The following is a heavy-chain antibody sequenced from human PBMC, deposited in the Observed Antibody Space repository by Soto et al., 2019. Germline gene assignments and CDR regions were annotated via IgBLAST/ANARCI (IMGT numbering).Heavy chain of an antibody. D-gene: IGHD3-9*01. Sequence: ASVKVSCKVSGYTLTELSMRWVLQAPGKGLEWMGGFDPEDGETIYAQKFQGRVTMTEDTSTDTAYMELSSLRSEDTAVYYCATGNFDWPHNWFDPWGQGTLVTVSS. CDR1: GYTLTELS. V-gene: IGHV1-24*01. CDR2: FDPEDGET. CDR3: ATGNFDWPHNWFDP. J-gene: IGHJ5*02.